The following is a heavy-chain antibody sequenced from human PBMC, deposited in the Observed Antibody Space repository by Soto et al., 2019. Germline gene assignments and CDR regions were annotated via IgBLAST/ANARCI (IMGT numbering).Heavy chain of an antibody. CDR1: GDSVSSNSAG. Sequence: PSQTLSLTCVISGDSVSSNSAGWNWIRQSPSRGLEWLGRTFYRSKWYNDYAVSLKGRISINADTSKNQFSLQLNSVTPEDTAVYYCARVEYTESEYCHGMDVCRQGTTVTVSS. V-gene: IGHV6-1*01. J-gene: IGHJ6*02. D-gene: IGHD2-2*02. CDR3: ARVEYTESEYCHGMDV. CDR2: TFYRSKWYN.